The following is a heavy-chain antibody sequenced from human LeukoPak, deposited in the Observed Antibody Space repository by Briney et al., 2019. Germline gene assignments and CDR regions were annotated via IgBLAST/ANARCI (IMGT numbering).Heavy chain of an antibody. V-gene: IGHV4-34*01. CDR1: GGSFSGYY. CDR2: INHSGST. J-gene: IGHJ5*02. CDR3: ARGSYCTNGVCYRWFDP. Sequence: SETLSLTCAVYGGSFSGYYWSWIRQPPGKGLEWIGEINHSGSTNYNPSLKSRVTKSVDTSKNQFSLKLSSVTAADTAVYYCARGSYCTNGVCYRWFDPWGQGTLVTVSS. D-gene: IGHD2-8*01.